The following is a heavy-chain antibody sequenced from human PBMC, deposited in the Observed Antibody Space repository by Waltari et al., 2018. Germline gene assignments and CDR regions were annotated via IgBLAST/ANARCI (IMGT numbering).Heavy chain of an antibody. J-gene: IGHJ4*02. D-gene: IGHD2-15*01. CDR2: IFSSGST. CDR3: ARGDNWWYGFDY. V-gene: IGHV4-59*12. CDR1: GGSISTNY. Sequence: QVQLQESGPGLVKPSETLSLTCLVSGGSISTNYWSWIRQPPGGGLEWIAYIFSSGSTNYNPSRKSRVTISVDTSKNQFSLRLSSVTAADPAVYYCARGDNWWYGFDYWGQGTPVTVSS.